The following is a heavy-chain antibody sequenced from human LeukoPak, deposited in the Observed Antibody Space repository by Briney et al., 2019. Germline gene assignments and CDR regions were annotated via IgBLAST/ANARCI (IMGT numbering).Heavy chain of an antibody. CDR1: GYTFTSYG. V-gene: IGHV1-18*01. D-gene: IGHD1-1*01. CDR2: ISAYNGNT. Sequence: ASVKVSCKASGYTFTSYGITWVRLAPGQGLEWMGWISAYNGNTNYAQMFQGRVIMTTDTYTNTAYMELRSLRADDTAMYYCARDHNWVVDYWGQGTLVTVSS. J-gene: IGHJ4*02. CDR3: ARDHNWVVDY.